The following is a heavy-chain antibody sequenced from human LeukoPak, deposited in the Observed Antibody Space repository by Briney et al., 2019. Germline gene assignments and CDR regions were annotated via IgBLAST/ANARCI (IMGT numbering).Heavy chain of an antibody. CDR2: IKHDGSEK. V-gene: IGHV3-7*04. CDR1: GFTFSTYW. D-gene: IGHD6-13*01. Sequence: GGSLRLSCAASGFTFSTYWMSWVRQAPGRGLEWVANIKHDGSEKFYVDSVRGRFTISRDNAKNSLYLQLNSLRAEDTALYYCARITGIEAAGDYWSQGTLVTVSS. J-gene: IGHJ4*02. CDR3: ARITGIEAAGDY.